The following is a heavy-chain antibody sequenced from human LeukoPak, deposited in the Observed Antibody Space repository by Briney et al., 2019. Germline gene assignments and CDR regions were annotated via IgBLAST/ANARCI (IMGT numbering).Heavy chain of an antibody. Sequence: SETLSLTCTVSGGSFSGYYWSWIRQPSGKGLEWIGEINHSGSTNYNPSLKSRVTISVDTSKNQFSLKLSSVTAADTAVYYCARGGFHSSWEYYFDYWGQGTLVTVSS. V-gene: IGHV4-34*01. CDR3: ARGGFHSSWEYYFDY. D-gene: IGHD3-22*01. CDR2: INHSGST. J-gene: IGHJ4*02. CDR1: GGSFSGYY.